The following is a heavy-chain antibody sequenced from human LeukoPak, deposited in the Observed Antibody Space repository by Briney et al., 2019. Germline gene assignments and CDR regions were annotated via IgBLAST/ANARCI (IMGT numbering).Heavy chain of an antibody. CDR2: INPSGGST. CDR3: ARTLSVDCSSTSCYKNYYYGMDV. J-gene: IGHJ6*02. Sequence: ASVKVSCTASGYTFTSYYMHWVRQAPGQGLEWMGIINPSGGSTSYAQKFQGRVTMTRDTSTSTVYMELSSLRSEDTAVYYCARTLSVDCSSTSCYKNYYYGMDVWGQGTTVTVSS. D-gene: IGHD2-2*02. CDR1: GYTFTSYY. V-gene: IGHV1-46*01.